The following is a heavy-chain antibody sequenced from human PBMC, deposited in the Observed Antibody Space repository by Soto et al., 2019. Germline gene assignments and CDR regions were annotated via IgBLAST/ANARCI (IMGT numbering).Heavy chain of an antibody. Sequence: QVQLQESGPGLVKPSQTLSLTCTVSGGSISSGNYYWSWIRQPPGKGLEWIGFISYSGSTYYNASLKLRVTISVDTSKNQFSLNLSFVTAADTAVYYCATMGTPATGLYYFDYWGQGTLVTVSS. CDR1: GGSISSGNYY. CDR3: ATMGTPATGLYYFDY. J-gene: IGHJ4*02. V-gene: IGHV4-30-4*01. CDR2: ISYSGST. D-gene: IGHD1-7*01.